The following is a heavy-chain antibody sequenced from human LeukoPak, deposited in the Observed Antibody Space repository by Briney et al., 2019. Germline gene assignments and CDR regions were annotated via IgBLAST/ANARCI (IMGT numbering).Heavy chain of an antibody. Sequence: GGSLRLSCAASGFTVSTNCMTWVRQAPGKGLEWVSTIYSGGTTYYADSVMGRFTISRHNSRNTLYLQMNSLRAEDTAVYYCARVDTVMAYYFDLWGQGTLVTVAS. CDR1: GFTVSTNC. CDR2: IYSGGTT. V-gene: IGHV3-53*04. CDR3: ARVDTVMAYYFDL. D-gene: IGHD5-18*01. J-gene: IGHJ4*02.